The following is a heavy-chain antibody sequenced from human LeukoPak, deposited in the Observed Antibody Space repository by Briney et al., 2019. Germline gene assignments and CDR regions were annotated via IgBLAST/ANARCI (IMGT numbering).Heavy chain of an antibody. J-gene: IGHJ4*02. V-gene: IGHV3-23*01. CDR2: ISGSGGST. CDR3: YGSGSYYDY. D-gene: IGHD3-10*01. Sequence: GGSLTLSCAASGFTFSSYGMSWVRQAPGKGLEWVSAISGSGGSTYYADSVKGRFTISRDNSKNTLYLQMNSLRAEDTAVYYCYGSGSYYDYWGQGTLVTVSS. CDR1: GFTFSSYG.